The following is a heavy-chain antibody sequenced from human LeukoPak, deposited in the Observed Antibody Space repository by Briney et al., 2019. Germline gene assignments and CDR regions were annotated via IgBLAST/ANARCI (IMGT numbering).Heavy chain of an antibody. V-gene: IGHV4-31*03. D-gene: IGHD6-13*01. Sequence: PSETLSLTCTVSGGSISSGGYYWSWIRQHPGKGLEWIGFIYYSGGTYYNPSLKSRVTISVDTSKNQFSLKLSSVTAADTAVYYCARGPYSSSWYWFDPWGQGTLVTVSS. CDR1: GGSISSGGYY. CDR3: ARGPYSSSWYWFDP. J-gene: IGHJ5*02. CDR2: IYYSGGT.